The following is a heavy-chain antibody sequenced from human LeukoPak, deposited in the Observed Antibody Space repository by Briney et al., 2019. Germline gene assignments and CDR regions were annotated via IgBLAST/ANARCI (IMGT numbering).Heavy chain of an antibody. Sequence: PGGSLRLSCAASGFTFSSYAMHWVRQAPGKGLEWVAVISYDGSNKYYADSVKGRFTISRDNSKNTLYLQMNSLRAEDTAVYYCAREGPNHGFHYYFDYWGQGTLVTVSS. CDR2: ISYDGSNK. D-gene: IGHD5-24*01. V-gene: IGHV3-30-3*01. J-gene: IGHJ4*02. CDR3: AREGPNHGFHYYFDY. CDR1: GFTFSSYA.